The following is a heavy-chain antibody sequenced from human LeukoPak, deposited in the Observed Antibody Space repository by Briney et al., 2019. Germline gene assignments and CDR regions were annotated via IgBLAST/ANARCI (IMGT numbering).Heavy chain of an antibody. D-gene: IGHD1-26*01. J-gene: IGHJ4*02. CDR1: GFTFSSST. CDR2: ITSSSSTI. Sequence: GGSLRLSCAASGFTFSSSTMNWVRQAPGKRLEWVSYITSSSSTIYYADSVKGRFTISRDNAQNSLYLQMNSPRDEDTAVYYCATTVGATTSYFDYWGQGTLVTVSS. V-gene: IGHV3-48*02. CDR3: ATTVGATTSYFDY.